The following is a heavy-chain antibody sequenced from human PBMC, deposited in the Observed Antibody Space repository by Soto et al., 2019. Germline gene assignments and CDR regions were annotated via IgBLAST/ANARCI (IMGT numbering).Heavy chain of an antibody. Sequence: QVQLVESGGGVVQPGRSLRLSCAASGFTFSTYAIYWVRQAPGKGLEWVAVISYDGSNKYYADSVKGRCTISRDNSKNTLNLQMNSLRAEDTAVYYCARGSLYGSGSYYFDYWGQGTLVTVSS. CDR1: GFTFSTYA. CDR2: ISYDGSNK. J-gene: IGHJ4*02. D-gene: IGHD3-10*01. V-gene: IGHV3-30-3*01. CDR3: ARGSLYGSGSYYFDY.